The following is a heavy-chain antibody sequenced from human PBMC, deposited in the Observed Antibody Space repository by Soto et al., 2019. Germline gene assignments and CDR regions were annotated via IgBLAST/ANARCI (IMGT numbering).Heavy chain of an antibody. CDR3: ATGRYLYGSEY. J-gene: IGHJ4*02. D-gene: IGHD3-10*01. V-gene: IGHV4-61*08. CDR1: GGSISSGGYS. CDR2: VYYTGTT. Sequence: PSETLSLTCAVSGGSISSGGYSWSWIRQPPGKGLEWLGYVYYTGTTNYNPSLKSRVTISLDTSKNQFSLNLNSVTAADTAVYYCATGRYLYGSEYWAQGTLVTVS.